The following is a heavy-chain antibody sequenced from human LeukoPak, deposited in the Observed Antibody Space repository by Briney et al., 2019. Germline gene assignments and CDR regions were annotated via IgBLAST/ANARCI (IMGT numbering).Heavy chain of an antibody. D-gene: IGHD1-26*01. CDR2: IREDGNEK. CDR1: GFTFNNYG. CDR3: ATYSGRSHGFEY. V-gene: IGHV3-7*02. J-gene: IGHJ4*02. Sequence: PGRSLRLSCTASGFTFNNYGIHWVRQAPGKGLEWVARIREDGNEKNYLAPVVGRFTISRDNAKNSLYLQMNSLRVEDTGIYYCATYSGRSHGFEYWGQGVLVTVSS.